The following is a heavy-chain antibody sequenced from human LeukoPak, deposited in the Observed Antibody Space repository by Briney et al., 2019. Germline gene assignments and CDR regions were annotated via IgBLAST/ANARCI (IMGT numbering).Heavy chain of an antibody. CDR3: ARGGDTTTVRLDY. Sequence: PGGSLRLSCAASGFTVSTNYMSWVRQAPGKGLEWVSIIYSGGSTYYADSVKGRFTISRDNSKNTLYLQMSSLRTGDTAVCYCARGGDTTTVRLDYWGQGTLVTVSS. V-gene: IGHV3-66*02. CDR2: IYSGGST. J-gene: IGHJ4*02. CDR1: GFTVSTNY. D-gene: IGHD5-18*01.